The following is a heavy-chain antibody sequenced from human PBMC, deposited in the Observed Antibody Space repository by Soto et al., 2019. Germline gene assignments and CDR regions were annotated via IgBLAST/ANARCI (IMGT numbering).Heavy chain of an antibody. V-gene: IGHV4-31*03. CDR2: IYYSGST. Sequence: QVQLQESGPGLVKPSQTLSLTCTVSGGSISSGGYYWSWIRQHPGKGLEWIGYIYYSGSTYYNPSLKSRVTRSVDTSKNQFSLKLSSVTAADTAVYYCARVDLYTMVRGVTSYYFDYWGQGTLVTVSS. D-gene: IGHD3-10*01. J-gene: IGHJ4*02. CDR1: GGSISSGGYY. CDR3: ARVDLYTMVRGVTSYYFDY.